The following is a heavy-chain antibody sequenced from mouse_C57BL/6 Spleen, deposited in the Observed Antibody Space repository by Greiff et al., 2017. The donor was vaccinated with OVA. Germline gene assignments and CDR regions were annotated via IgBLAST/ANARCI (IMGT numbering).Heavy chain of an antibody. V-gene: IGHV4-1*01. CDR1: GIDFSRYW. Sequence: EASGIDFSRYWMRWVRRAPGKGLEWIGEINPDSSTINYAPSLKDKFIISRDNAKNTLYLQMSKVRSEDTALYYCARPSSGHSDYYAMDYWGQGTSVTVSS. CDR3: ARPSSGHSDYYAMDY. CDR2: INPDSSTI. J-gene: IGHJ4*01. D-gene: IGHD3-2*02.